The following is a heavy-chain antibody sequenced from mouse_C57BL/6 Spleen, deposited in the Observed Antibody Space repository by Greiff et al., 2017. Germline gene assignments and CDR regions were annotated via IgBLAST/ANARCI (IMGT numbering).Heavy chain of an antibody. Sequence: QVQLQQPGAELVRPGSSVKLSCKASGYTFTSYWMDWVKQRPGQGLEWIGNIYPSDSETNYNQKFKDKATLTVDKSSSTAYMQLSSLTSEDSAVYYCARSYYYGSSPWFAYWGQGTLVTVSA. CDR2: IYPSDSET. CDR3: ARSYYYGSSPWFAY. V-gene: IGHV1-61*01. CDR1: GYTFTSYW. J-gene: IGHJ3*01. D-gene: IGHD1-1*01.